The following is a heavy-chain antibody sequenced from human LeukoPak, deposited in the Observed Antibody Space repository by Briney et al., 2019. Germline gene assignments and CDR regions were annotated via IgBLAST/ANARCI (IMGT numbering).Heavy chain of an antibody. D-gene: IGHD1-14*01. Sequence: ASVKVSCKASGGTFSSYAISWVRQAPGQGLEWMGGIIPIFGTANYAQKFQGRVTITADESTSTAYMELSSLRSEDTAVYYCVAGAPRNPFDYWGQGTLVTVSS. CDR2: IIPIFGTA. CDR1: GGTFSSYA. J-gene: IGHJ4*02. CDR3: VAGAPRNPFDY. V-gene: IGHV1-69*13.